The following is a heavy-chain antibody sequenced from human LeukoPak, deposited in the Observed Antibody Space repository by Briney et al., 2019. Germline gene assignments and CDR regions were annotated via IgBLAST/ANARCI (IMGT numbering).Heavy chain of an antibody. CDR1: GFTFSDYS. D-gene: IGHD1-26*01. CDR3: ARESGQFDY. V-gene: IGHV3-48*04. J-gene: IGHJ4*02. Sequence: GGSLRLSCAVSGFTFSDYSMNWVRQAPGKGLEWISYITSPSSTIYYADSVKGRFTISRDNAKTSLYLQMNSLRAEDTAVYYCARESGQFDYWGQGTLVTVSS. CDR2: ITSPSSTI.